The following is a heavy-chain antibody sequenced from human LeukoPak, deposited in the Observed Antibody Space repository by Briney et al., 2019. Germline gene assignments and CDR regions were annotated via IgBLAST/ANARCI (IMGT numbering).Heavy chain of an antibody. V-gene: IGHV3-48*01. J-gene: IGHJ4*02. CDR1: GFTFKSFS. CDR2: ISSNSGIK. CDR3: AKDSENGLFDY. Sequence: GGSLRLSCGGSGFTFKSFSMHWVRQAPGKGLEWVSDISSNSGIKSYADSVKGRFTISRDNAKNSLYLQMNSLRAEDTAVYYCAKDSENGLFDYWGQGTLVTVSS. D-gene: IGHD2-8*01.